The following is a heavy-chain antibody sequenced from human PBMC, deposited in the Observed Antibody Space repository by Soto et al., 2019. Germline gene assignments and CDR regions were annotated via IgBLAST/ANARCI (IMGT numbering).Heavy chain of an antibody. CDR1: GFSLSTSGMC. V-gene: IGHV2-70*01. J-gene: IGHJ5*02. Sequence: SGPTLVNPTQTLTLTCTFSGFSLSTSGMCVSWIRQPPGKALEWLALIDWDDDKYYSTSLKTRLTISKDTSKNQVVLTMTNMDPVDTATYYCARIRYSSSSKRFDPWGKGTLVTVSS. CDR3: ARIRYSSSSKRFDP. D-gene: IGHD6-6*01. CDR2: IDWDDDK.